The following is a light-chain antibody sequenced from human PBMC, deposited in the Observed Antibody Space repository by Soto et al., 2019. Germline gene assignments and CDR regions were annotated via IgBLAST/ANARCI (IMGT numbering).Light chain of an antibody. CDR1: SSNIGSGS. J-gene: IGLJ2*01. CDR3: AAWDDSLNGVV. CDR2: RND. V-gene: IGLV1-44*01. Sequence: QSVLTQPPSASGTPGQRVTISCSGSSSNIGSGSVNWYQQLPGTAPKVLIYRNDHRPSGVPDRFSGSKSGTSASLAISGLQSEDEADYYCAAWDDSLNGVVFGGGTQLTVL.